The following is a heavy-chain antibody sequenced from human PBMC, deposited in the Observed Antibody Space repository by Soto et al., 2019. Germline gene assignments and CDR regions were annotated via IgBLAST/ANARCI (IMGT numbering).Heavy chain of an antibody. V-gene: IGHV3-30*18. J-gene: IGHJ4*02. CDR1: GFTFSSYG. D-gene: IGHD3-16*02. Sequence: QVQLVESGGGVVQPGRSLRLSCAASGFTFSSYGMHWVRQAPGKGLEWVAVTSYDGSNKYYADSVKGRFTISRDNSKNTLYLQMDSLRAEDTAVYYCANDYLTLHLRLGQLSLYTDYWGQGTLVTVSS. CDR3: ANDYLTLHLRLGQLSLYTDY. CDR2: TSYDGSNK.